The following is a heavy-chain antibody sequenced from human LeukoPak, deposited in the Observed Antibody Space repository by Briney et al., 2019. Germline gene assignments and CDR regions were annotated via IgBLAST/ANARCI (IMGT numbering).Heavy chain of an antibody. CDR2: IYTSGST. Sequence: PSETLSLTCTVSGGSISSSSYYWSWIRQPAGKGLEWIGRIYTSGSTNYNPSLKSRVTISVDTSKNQFSLKLSSVTAADTAVYYCARGVVPAVQGWFDPWGQGTLVTVSS. D-gene: IGHD2-2*01. CDR1: GGSISSSSYY. J-gene: IGHJ5*02. V-gene: IGHV4-61*02. CDR3: ARGVVPAVQGWFDP.